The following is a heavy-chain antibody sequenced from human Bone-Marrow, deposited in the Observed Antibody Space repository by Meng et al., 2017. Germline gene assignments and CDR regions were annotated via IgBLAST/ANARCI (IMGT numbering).Heavy chain of an antibody. J-gene: IGHJ4*02. D-gene: IGHD6-13*01. V-gene: IGHV4-39*07. CDR3: AREWGTLATAADDY. CDR2: LHDSGST. Sequence: QLQLQESGPGLVNPSETLYLTCNVSGGSISASSFYWGWIRQAPGKGLEWIGTLHDSGSTYYNPSLKSRVTISADTSNSQFSLKLSSVTAADTAVYYCAREWGTLATAADDYWGQGTLVTVSS. CDR1: GGSISASSFY.